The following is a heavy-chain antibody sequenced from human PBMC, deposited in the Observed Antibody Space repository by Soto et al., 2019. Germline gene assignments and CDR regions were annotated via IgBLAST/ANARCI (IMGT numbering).Heavy chain of an antibody. CDR3: SRDGYCRGGSCYLHFDY. CDR1: GYTFTGYY. D-gene: IGHD2-15*01. J-gene: IGHJ4*02. V-gene: IGHV1-2*04. CDR2: INPNSGGT. Sequence: ASVKVSCKASGYTFTGYYMHWVRQAPGQGLEWMGRINPNSGGTNYAQKFQGWVTMTRDTSISTVYMELSRLRSDDTAVYYCSRDGYCRGGSCYLHFDYWGQGTLVTVSS.